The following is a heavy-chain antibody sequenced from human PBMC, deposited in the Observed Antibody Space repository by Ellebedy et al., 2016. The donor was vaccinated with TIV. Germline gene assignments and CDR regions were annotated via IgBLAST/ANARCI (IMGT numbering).Heavy chain of an antibody. CDR3: ARYGSGTGWFDP. D-gene: IGHD3-10*01. J-gene: IGHJ5*02. CDR1: GGSISSSSYY. CDR2: IYYSGST. V-gene: IGHV4-39*07. Sequence: SETLSLXCTVSGGSISSSSYYWGWIRQPPGKGLEWIGSIYYSGSTYYNPSLKSRLIISVDTSWNQFSLRLSSVTAADTAVYYCARYGSGTGWFDPWGQGTLVTVSS.